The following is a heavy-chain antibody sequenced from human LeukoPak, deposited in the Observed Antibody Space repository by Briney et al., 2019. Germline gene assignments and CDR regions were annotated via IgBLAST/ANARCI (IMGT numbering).Heavy chain of an antibody. CDR1: GGTFSSYA. D-gene: IGHD2-15*01. J-gene: IGHJ3*02. CDR3: ASDCSGGSCYWGDAFDI. V-gene: IGHV1-69*13. Sequence: GASVKVSCKASGGTFSSYAISWVRQAPGQGLEWMGGIIPIFDTANYAQKFQGRVTITADESTSTAYMELSRLRSEDTAVYYCASDCSGGSCYWGDAFDIWGQGTMVTVSS. CDR2: IIPIFDTA.